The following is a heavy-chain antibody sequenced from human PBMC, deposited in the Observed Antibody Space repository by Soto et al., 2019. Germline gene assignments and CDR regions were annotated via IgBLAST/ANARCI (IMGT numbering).Heavy chain of an antibody. V-gene: IGHV5-51*01. Sequence: GESLKISCKGSGYSFTSYWIGWVRQMPGKGLEWMGIIYPGDSDTRYSPSFQGQVTISADKSISTAYLQWSSLKASDTAMYYCARIYDFWSGYRGAMDVWGKGTTVTVSS. CDR1: GYSFTSYW. CDR3: ARIYDFWSGYRGAMDV. D-gene: IGHD3-3*01. J-gene: IGHJ6*03. CDR2: IYPGDSDT.